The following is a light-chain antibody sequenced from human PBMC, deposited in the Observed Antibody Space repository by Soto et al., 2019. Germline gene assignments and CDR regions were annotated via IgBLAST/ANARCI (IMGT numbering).Light chain of an antibody. Sequence: EIVLTQSPATLSLSPGERATLSCRASQSVSSYLAWYQQKPGQAPRLLIYDASNRAPGIPARFSGSGSGTDFTLTISSLEPEDFAVYYCQPRNNRPPMYTFGQGTKVEIK. CDR2: DAS. J-gene: IGKJ2*01. V-gene: IGKV3-11*01. CDR1: QSVSSY. CDR3: QPRNNRPPMYT.